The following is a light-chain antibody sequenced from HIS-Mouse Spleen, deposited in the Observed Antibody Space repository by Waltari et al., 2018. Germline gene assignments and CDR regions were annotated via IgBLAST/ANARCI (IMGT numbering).Light chain of an antibody. V-gene: IGLV3-10*01. CDR3: YSTDSSGNHRV. J-gene: IGLJ2*01. Sequence: SYELTQPPSGSVSPGQTARITCSGAGLPKQNAYWYQQKSGQAPVLVIYEDSKRPSGIPGRFSGSSSGTMATLTISGAQVEDEADYYCYSTDSSGNHRVFGGGTKLTVL. CDR2: EDS. CDR1: GLPKQN.